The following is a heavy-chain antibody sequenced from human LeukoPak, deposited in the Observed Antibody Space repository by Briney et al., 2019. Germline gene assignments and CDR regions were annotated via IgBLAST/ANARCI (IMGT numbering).Heavy chain of an antibody. V-gene: IGHV3-23*01. CDR3: AKDYYGSGSFSDY. J-gene: IGHJ4*02. Sequence: GGSLRLSCAASGFTFSSYAVSWVRQAPGKGLEWVSDISGSGGTTYYADSVKGRFTISRDNSNNTLYLQMNSLRAEDTAVYYCAKDYYGSGSFSDYWGQRTLVTVSS. CDR1: GFTFSSYA. CDR2: ISGSGGTT. D-gene: IGHD3-10*01.